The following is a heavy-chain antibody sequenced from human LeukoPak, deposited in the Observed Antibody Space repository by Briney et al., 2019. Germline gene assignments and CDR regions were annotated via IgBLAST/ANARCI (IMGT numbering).Heavy chain of an antibody. CDR1: GFTFSSYS. V-gene: IGHV3-21*01. CDR3: ARAHYYDSSGYKSYFDY. J-gene: IGHJ4*02. Sequence: GGSLRLSCAASGFTFSSYSMNWVRQAPGKGLEWVSSISSSSSYIYYADSVKGRFTISRDNSKNTLYLQMNSLRAEDTAVYYCARAHYYDSSGYKSYFDYWGQGTLVTVSS. CDR2: ISSSSSYI. D-gene: IGHD3-22*01.